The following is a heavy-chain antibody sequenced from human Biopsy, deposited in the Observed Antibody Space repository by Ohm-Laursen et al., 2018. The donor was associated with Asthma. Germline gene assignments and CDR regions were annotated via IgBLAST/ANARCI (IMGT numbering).Heavy chain of an antibody. CDR2: ISYDGSNK. V-gene: IGHV3-30-3*01. CDR1: GFTFSSYA. CDR3: ARDKPSHIDYYYGMDV. Sequence: SLRLSCSASGFTFSSYAMHWVRQAPGKGLEWVAVISYDGSNKYYADSVKGRFTISRDNSKNTLYLQMNSLRAEDTAVYYCARDKPSHIDYYYGMDVWGQGTAVTVSS. J-gene: IGHJ6*02.